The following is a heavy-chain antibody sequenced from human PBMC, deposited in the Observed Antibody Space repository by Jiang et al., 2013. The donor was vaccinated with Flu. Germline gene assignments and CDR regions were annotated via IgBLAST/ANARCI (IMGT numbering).Heavy chain of an antibody. Sequence: GSGLVKPSETLSLTCTVSGGSISSSSYYWGWIRQPPGKGLEWIGSIYYSGSTYYNPSLKSRVTISVDTSKNQFSLKLSSVTAADTAVYYCARSRTNYDILTGSPFDYWGQGTLVTVSS. CDR3: ARSRTNYDILTGSPFDY. CDR1: GGSISSSSYY. CDR2: IYYSGST. D-gene: IGHD3-9*01. V-gene: IGHV4-39*01. J-gene: IGHJ4*02.